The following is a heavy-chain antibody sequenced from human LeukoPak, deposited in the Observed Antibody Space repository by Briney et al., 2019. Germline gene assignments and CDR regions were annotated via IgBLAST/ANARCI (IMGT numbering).Heavy chain of an antibody. D-gene: IGHD1-26*01. CDR2: ITRSGTYI. V-gene: IGHV3-21*01. Sequence: GGSLRLSCAASGFTFSNYAMTWVRQAPGKGLEWVSSITRSGTYIFYADSVKGRFTISRDNAKNSLYLQMDSLGPEDTAVYYCARDPYSGNYGNDYYYYMDVWGKGTTVTISS. CDR3: ARDPYSGNYGNDYYYYMDV. CDR1: GFTFSNYA. J-gene: IGHJ6*03.